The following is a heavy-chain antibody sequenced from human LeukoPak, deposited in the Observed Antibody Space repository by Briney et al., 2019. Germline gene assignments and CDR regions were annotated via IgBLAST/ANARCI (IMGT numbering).Heavy chain of an antibody. Sequence: SETLSLTCAVYGGSFSGYYWSWIRQPPGKGLEWIGEINHSGSTNYNPSLKSRVTISVDTSKNQFSLKLSSVTAADTAVYYCARAPYCSSTSCYENWFDPWGQGTLVTVSS. J-gene: IGHJ5*02. D-gene: IGHD2-2*01. V-gene: IGHV4-34*01. CDR1: GGSFSGYY. CDR3: ARAPYCSSTSCYENWFDP. CDR2: INHSGST.